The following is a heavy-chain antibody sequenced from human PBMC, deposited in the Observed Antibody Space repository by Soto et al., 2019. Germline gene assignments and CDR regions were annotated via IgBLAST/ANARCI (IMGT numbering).Heavy chain of an antibody. V-gene: IGHV5-10-1*01. CDR3: ASRYYYDSSGYYSGDAFDI. Sequence: GESLKISCKGSGYSFTSYWISWVRQMPGKGLEWMGRIDPSDSYTNYSPSFQGHVTISADKSISTAYLQWSSLKASDTAMYYCASRYYYDSSGYYSGDAFDIWGQGTMVTVSS. CDR1: GYSFTSYW. J-gene: IGHJ3*02. CDR2: IDPSDSYT. D-gene: IGHD3-22*01.